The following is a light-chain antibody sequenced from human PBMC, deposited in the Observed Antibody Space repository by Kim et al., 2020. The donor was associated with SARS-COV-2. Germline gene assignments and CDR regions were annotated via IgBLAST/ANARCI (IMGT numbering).Light chain of an antibody. V-gene: IGKV3-11*01. J-gene: IGKJ1*01. Sequence: LSPGERATLSCRASESVNNYLAWYQQKPGQAPRLLIYDASNRATGIPVRFSGSGSGTDFTLTISILEPEDFALYYCQQRANWPRTFGQGTKVDIK. CDR2: DAS. CDR3: QQRANWPRT. CDR1: ESVNNY.